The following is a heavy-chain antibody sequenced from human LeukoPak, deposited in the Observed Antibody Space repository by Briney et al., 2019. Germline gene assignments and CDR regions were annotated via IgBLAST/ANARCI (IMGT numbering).Heavy chain of an antibody. CDR3: ADLGIGVFRWFDY. CDR2: ISGSDGST. V-gene: IGHV3-23*01. Sequence: PGGSLRLFCAGSGFTFSSYAMSWSGQAPGQGLEWVSSISGSDGSTYYADSVKGRFTISRDNSKNTLSLQMNSLRAEDTAVYYCADLGIGVFRWFDYWGQGTLVTVSS. CDR1: GFTFSSYA. D-gene: IGHD3-22*01. J-gene: IGHJ4*02.